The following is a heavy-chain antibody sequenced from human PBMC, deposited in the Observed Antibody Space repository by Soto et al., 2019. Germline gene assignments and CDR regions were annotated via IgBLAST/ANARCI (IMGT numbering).Heavy chain of an antibody. CDR1: GFTFSTYS. CDR2: ISSSGSTT. J-gene: IGHJ6*02. CDR3: ASVLGV. D-gene: IGHD2-8*01. V-gene: IGHV3-48*02. Sequence: GGSLRLSCAASGFTFSTYSMNWVRQAPGKGLEWVSYISSSGSTTYYADSVKGRFTISRDNAKNSLYLQMSSLRDEDTAVYYCASVLGVWGQGTTVTVSS.